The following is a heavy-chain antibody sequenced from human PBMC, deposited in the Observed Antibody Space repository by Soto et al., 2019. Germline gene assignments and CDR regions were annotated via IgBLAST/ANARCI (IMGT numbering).Heavy chain of an antibody. J-gene: IGHJ4*02. Sequence: SETLSITCTISVDSISTFYWGWIRQSPGKELELIGYVYYTGSTNYNPSLKSRVTISVDRSKNQFSLKLTSANAADTAVYYCARGRTVRNYADDSSDYFYFFDYWGQGTKVTVSS. D-gene: IGHD3-22*01. CDR2: VYYTGST. V-gene: IGHV4-59*01. CDR3: ARGRTVRNYADDSSDYFYFFDY. CDR1: VDSISTFY.